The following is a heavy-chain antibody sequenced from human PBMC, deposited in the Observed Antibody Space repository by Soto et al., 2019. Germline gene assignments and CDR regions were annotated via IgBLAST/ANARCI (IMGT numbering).Heavy chain of an antibody. J-gene: IGHJ5*02. V-gene: IGHV3-33*01. Sequence: PGGSLRLSCAASGFIFSSFALHWVRQAPGKGLEWVAVIRYDGTEKYNGDSVKGRFTISRDNSKNTVYLEMTSLKAEDTAVYYCARGSGGYETLGDFDPWGQGTLVTVSS. D-gene: IGHD2-15*01. CDR2: IRYDGTEK. CDR3: ARGSGGYETLGDFDP. CDR1: GFIFSSFA.